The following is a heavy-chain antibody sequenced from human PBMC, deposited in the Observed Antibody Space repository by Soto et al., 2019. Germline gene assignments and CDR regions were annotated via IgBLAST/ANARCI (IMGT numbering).Heavy chain of an antibody. D-gene: IGHD5-18*01. J-gene: IGHJ5*02. V-gene: IGHV4-34*01. CDR2: INHSGST. CDR1: GGSFSGYY. Sequence: QVQLQQWGAGLLKPSETLSLTCAVYGGSFSGYYWSWIRQPPGKGLEWIGEINHSGSTNYNPSLKGRVTISVVTSKNQFSRKLSSVTAADTAVYYCARSRGYSYGSRGWFDPWGQGTLVTVSS. CDR3: ARSRGYSYGSRGWFDP.